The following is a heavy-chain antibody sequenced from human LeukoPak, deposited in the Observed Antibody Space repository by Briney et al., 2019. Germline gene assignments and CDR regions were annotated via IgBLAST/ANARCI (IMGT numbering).Heavy chain of an antibody. D-gene: IGHD3-9*01. Sequence: PGGSLRLSCAASGITFSDHYMSWIRQAPGKGLEWLSYISSGGDSIYYADSVKGRFTISRDNAKNSVSLQMNSLRAEDTALYYCARVGEYYDILTGYYHYYYYYYMDVWGKGTTVTVSS. J-gene: IGHJ6*03. V-gene: IGHV3-11*01. CDR3: ARVGEYYDILTGYYHYYYYYYMDV. CDR2: ISSGGDSI. CDR1: GITFSDHY.